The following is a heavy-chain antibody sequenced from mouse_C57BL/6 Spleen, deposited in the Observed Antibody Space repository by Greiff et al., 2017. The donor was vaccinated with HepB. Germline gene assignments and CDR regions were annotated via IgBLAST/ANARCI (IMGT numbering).Heavy chain of an antibody. CDR3: ARFLYDYWYFDV. CDR1: GYSITSGYD. Sequence: DVQLQESGPGMVKPSQSLSLTCTVTGYSITSGYDWHWIRHFPGNKLEWMGYISYSGSTNYNPSLKSRISITHDTSKNHFFLKLNSVTTEDTATYYCARFLYDYWYFDVWGTGTTVTVSS. V-gene: IGHV3-1*01. D-gene: IGHD2-3*01. J-gene: IGHJ1*03. CDR2: ISYSGST.